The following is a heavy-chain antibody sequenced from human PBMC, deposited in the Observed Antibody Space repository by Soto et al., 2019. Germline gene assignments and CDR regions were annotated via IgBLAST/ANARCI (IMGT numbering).Heavy chain of an antibody. J-gene: IGHJ4*02. Sequence: QVPLVQSGPELKKPGSSVNVSCEASGGTSTIYTLTWVRQAPGQGLAWMGRIVPMLGITNYARTFEGRVTIXAXMXXGTAYMELTSLRFDDTAVYYCATEKWWAGRVGVYYWGQGTQVTVSS. CDR2: IVPMLGIT. CDR3: ATEKWWAGRVGVYY. V-gene: IGHV1-69*08. D-gene: IGHD2-8*01. CDR1: GGTSTIYT.